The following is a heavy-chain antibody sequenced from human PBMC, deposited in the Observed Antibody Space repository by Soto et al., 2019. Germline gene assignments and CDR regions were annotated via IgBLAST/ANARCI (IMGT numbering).Heavy chain of an antibody. J-gene: IGHJ6*02. Sequence: QVQLVQSGAEVKKPGSSVKVSCKASGGTFSSYTINWVRQAPGQGLEWMGGLIPIFGTANYAQKFQGRVTITADESTSTADRALSSLRSEDTAVYYCAKETDTSTAMMDVWGQGTTVTVSS. CDR2: LIPIFGTA. CDR1: GGTFSSYT. CDR3: AKETDTSTAMMDV. D-gene: IGHD5-18*01. V-gene: IGHV1-69*01.